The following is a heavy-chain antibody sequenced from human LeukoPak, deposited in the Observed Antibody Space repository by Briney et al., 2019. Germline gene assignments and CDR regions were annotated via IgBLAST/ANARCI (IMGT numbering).Heavy chain of an antibody. CDR2: INPSGGST. Sequence: VASVKVSCKASGYTFTSYYMHWVRQAPGQGLEWMGIINPSGGSTSYAQKFQGRVTMTRDTSTSTVYMELSSLRSEDTAVYYCARGRRLYSSSRNDAFDIWGQGTMVTVSS. V-gene: IGHV1-46*01. D-gene: IGHD6-13*01. CDR1: GYTFTSYY. CDR3: ARGRRLYSSSRNDAFDI. J-gene: IGHJ3*02.